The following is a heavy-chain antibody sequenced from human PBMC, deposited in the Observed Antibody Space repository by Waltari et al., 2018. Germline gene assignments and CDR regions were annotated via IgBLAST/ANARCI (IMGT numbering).Heavy chain of an antibody. V-gene: IGHV3-53*01. D-gene: IGHD7-27*01. CDR1: GLTVSRNS. CDR3: ASLTLGDAFDI. Sequence: EVQLVESGGGLIQTGGSLRLCCAASGLTVSRNSMRWVRQAPGKGLEWVSVIYSGGSTYYADSVKGRFTISRDNSKNTLYLRMNSLRAEDTAVYYCASLTLGDAFDIWGQGTMVTVSS. CDR2: IYSGGST. J-gene: IGHJ3*02.